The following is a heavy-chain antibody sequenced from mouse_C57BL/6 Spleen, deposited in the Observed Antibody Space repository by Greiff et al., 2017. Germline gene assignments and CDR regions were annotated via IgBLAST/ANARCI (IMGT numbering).Heavy chain of an antibody. J-gene: IGHJ4*01. D-gene: IGHD1-1*01. CDR1: GFTFSDYY. V-gene: IGHV5-12*01. Sequence: EVQGVESGGGLVQPGGSLKLSCAASGFTFSDYYMYWVRQTPEKRLEWVAYISNGGGSTYYPDTVQGRFTISRDNTKNTLYLQMSRLKSEDTAMYYCASGYYYGSSYLAMDYWGQGTSVTVSS. CDR3: ASGYYYGSSYLAMDY. CDR2: ISNGGGST.